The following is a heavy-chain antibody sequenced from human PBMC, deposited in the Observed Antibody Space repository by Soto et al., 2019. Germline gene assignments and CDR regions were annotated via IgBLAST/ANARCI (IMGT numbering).Heavy chain of an antibody. Sequence: GGSLRLSCAASGFTFSSYGMHWVRQAPGKGLEWVAVIWYDGSNKYYADSVKGRFTISRDNSKNTLYLQMNSLRAEDTAVYYCARGELLSFGELLSPSDYWGQGTLVTVSS. CDR3: ARGELLSFGELLSPSDY. V-gene: IGHV3-33*01. D-gene: IGHD3-10*01. CDR2: IWYDGSNK. CDR1: GFTFSSYG. J-gene: IGHJ4*02.